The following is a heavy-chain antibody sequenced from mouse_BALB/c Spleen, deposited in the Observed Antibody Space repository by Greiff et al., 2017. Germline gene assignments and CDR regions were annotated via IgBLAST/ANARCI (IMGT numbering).Heavy chain of an antibody. CDR2: IDPANGNT. Sequence: VQLQQSGAELVKPGASVKLSCTASGFNIKDTYMHWVKQRPEQGLEWIGRIDPANGNTKYDPKFQGKATITADTSSNTAYLQLSSLTSEDTAVYYCAREDYYGSSYWYFDVWGAGTTVTVSS. CDR3: AREDYYGSSYWYFDV. V-gene: IGHV14-3*02. CDR1: GFNIKDTY. D-gene: IGHD1-1*01. J-gene: IGHJ1*01.